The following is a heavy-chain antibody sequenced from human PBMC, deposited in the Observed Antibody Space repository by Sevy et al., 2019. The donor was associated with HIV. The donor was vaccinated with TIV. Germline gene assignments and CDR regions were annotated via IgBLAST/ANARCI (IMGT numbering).Heavy chain of an antibody. Sequence: GGSLRLSCAASGFTFSSYGMHWVRQAPGKGLEWVAVIWYDGSNKYYADSVKGQFTISRDNSKNTLYLQMNSLRAEDTAVYYCARGPCSGGSCYYFDYWGQGTLVTVSS. J-gene: IGHJ4*02. D-gene: IGHD2-15*01. V-gene: IGHV3-33*01. CDR1: GFTFSSYG. CDR2: IWYDGSNK. CDR3: ARGPCSGGSCYYFDY.